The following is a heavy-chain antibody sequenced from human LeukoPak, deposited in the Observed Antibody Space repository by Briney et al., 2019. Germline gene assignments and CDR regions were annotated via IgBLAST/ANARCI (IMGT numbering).Heavy chain of an antibody. CDR2: IKPDTGAT. CDR3: ARDHDFGPDY. J-gene: IGHJ4*02. Sequence: GASLKVSCKASGYTFTGHYFHWLRQAPGQGLEWMGWIKPDTGATNFAQKFHGRLTMTTDTSISTGYMELISLTSDDTAMYYCARDHDFGPDYWGQGTLVTVS. D-gene: IGHD4/OR15-4a*01. V-gene: IGHV1-2*02. CDR1: GYTFTGHY.